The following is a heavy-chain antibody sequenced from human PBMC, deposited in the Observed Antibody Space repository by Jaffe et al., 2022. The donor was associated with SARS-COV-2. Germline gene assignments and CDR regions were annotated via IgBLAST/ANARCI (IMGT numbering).Heavy chain of an antibody. J-gene: IGHJ4*01. CDR3: ARGFYGDHYFFDY. D-gene: IGHD4-17*01. Sequence: QVQLQESGPGLVKPSETLSLTCSVSGGSFSSYYWSWIRQPPGKGLEWIGYIYDRGSTSYNPSLKSRLTISVDTSKNQFSLRLSSVTAADTAVYYCARGFYGDHYFFDYWGHGTLVTVSS. V-gene: IGHV4-59*01. CDR2: IYDRGST. CDR1: GGSFSSYY.